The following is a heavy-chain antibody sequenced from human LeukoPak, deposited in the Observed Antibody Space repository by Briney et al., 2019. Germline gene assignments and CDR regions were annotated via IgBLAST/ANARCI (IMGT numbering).Heavy chain of an antibody. CDR1: GGTFSSHT. V-gene: IGHV1-69*05. CDR2: ISPISGTT. D-gene: IGHD1-1*01. J-gene: IGHJ4*02. CDR3: ATPPTGTTTTGEYYFDY. Sequence: ASVKVSCKASGGTFSSHTITWVRQAPGQGLEWMGGISPISGTTNYAQKFQGRVTITTDESTSTAYMELSSLRSEDTAVYYCATPPTGTTTTGEYYFDYWGQGTLVTVSS.